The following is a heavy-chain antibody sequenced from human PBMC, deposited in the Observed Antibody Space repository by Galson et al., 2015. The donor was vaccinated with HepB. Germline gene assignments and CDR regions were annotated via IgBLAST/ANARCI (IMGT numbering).Heavy chain of an antibody. CDR1: GGSISSSSYY. V-gene: IGHV4-39*01. J-gene: IGHJ4*02. CDR2: IYYSGST. Sequence: SETLSLTCTVSGGSISSSSYYWGWIRQPPGKGLEWIGSIYYSGSTYYNPSLKSRVTISVDTSKNQFSLKLSSVTAADTAVYYCARTPVYGPPTPHYWGQGTLVTVSS. CDR3: ARTPVYGPPTPHY. D-gene: IGHD4-17*01.